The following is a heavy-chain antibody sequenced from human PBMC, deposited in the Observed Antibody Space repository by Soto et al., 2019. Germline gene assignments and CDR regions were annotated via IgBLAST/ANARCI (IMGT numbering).Heavy chain of an antibody. CDR1: GFTFSNAW. J-gene: IGHJ6*03. CDR3: TTLPTGYCSGGSCYSSYYYYYMDV. V-gene: IGHV3-15*01. Sequence: EVQLVESGGGLVKPGGSLRLSCAASGFTFSNAWMSWVRQAPGKGLEWVGRIKSKTDGGTTDYAAPVKGRFTISRDDSKNTLYLQMHSLKTEDTAVYYCTTLPTGYCSGGSCYSSYYYYYMDVWGKGTTVTVSS. D-gene: IGHD2-15*01. CDR2: IKSKTDGGTT.